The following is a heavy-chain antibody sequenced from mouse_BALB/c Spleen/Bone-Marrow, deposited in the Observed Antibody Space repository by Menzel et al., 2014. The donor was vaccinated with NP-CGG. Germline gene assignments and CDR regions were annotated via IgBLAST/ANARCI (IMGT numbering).Heavy chain of an antibody. CDR3: ARTYGDSPYFYAMDY. Sequence: VKLVESGAELVKPGTSVKLSCKTSGYTFTSYWMHWVKQRPGQGLEWIGEIIPSNGRSNYNEKFKNKATLTVDKSSSTAYMQLSILTSEDSAVYFCARTYGDSPYFYAMDYWGQGTSVTVSS. V-gene: IGHV1S81*02. D-gene: IGHD2-13*01. CDR2: IIPSNGRS. J-gene: IGHJ4*01. CDR1: GYTFTSYW.